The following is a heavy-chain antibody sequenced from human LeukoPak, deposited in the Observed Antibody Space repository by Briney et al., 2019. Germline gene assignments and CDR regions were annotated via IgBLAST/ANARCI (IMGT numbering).Heavy chain of an antibody. D-gene: IGHD3-10*01. J-gene: IGHJ4*02. CDR1: GFTFSSYG. Sequence: GGSLRLSCEASGFTFSSYGMNWVRQAPGKGLESVSVIYSGGSTYYADSVRGRFTISRDNSKNTLYLQMNSLRVEDTAVYYCARVGGHWGQGTLVTVSS. CDR2: IYSGGST. V-gene: IGHV3-53*01. CDR3: ARVGGH.